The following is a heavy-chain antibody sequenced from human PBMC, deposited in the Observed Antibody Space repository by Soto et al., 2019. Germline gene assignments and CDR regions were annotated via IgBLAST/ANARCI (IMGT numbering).Heavy chain of an antibody. CDR2: ISYSGTT. V-gene: IGHV4-39*01. J-gene: IGHJ5*02. Sequence: QLQLQESGPGLVKPSETLSLTCTVSSGSISSSSYYWGWIRQSPGKGLEWIGTISYSGTTYYNPYPKSRVAISVDTSTNQFSLNLSSVTAADTAVYYCARRRGGVVATENWFDPWGQGTLVTVSS. D-gene: IGHD5-12*01. CDR1: SGSISSSSYY. CDR3: ARRRGGVVATENWFDP.